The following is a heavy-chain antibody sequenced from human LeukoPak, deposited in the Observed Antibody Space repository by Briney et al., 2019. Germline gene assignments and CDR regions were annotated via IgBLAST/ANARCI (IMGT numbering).Heavy chain of an antibody. Sequence: PGESLRLSWAASGFTFSYQYMEWVRQAPGEGLEWVGRARNKANKQNPEYAASVKDIFTNSRDASKHSLYLHENRLKTEVMAVYYGARANVYYGEGYYPVVGYYCDYWGQGTLVTVSS. CDR1: GFTFSYQY. V-gene: IGHV3-72*01. D-gene: IGHD3-22*01. CDR2: ARNKANKQNP. J-gene: IGHJ4*02. CDR3: ARANVYYGEGYYPVVGYYCDY.